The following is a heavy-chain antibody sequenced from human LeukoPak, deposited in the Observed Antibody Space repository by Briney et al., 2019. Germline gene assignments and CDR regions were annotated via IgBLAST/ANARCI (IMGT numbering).Heavy chain of an antibody. CDR2: INPNSGGT. V-gene: IGHV1-2*02. CDR1: GYTFTGYY. J-gene: IGHJ3*02. CDR3: ARAYYYDSSGYYVAFDI. D-gene: IGHD3-22*01. Sequence: ASVKVSCKASGYTFTGYYMHWVRQAPRQGLEWMGWINPNSGGTNYAQKFQGRVTMTRDTSISTAYMELSRLRSDDTAVYYCARAYYYDSSGYYVAFDIWGQGTMVTVSS.